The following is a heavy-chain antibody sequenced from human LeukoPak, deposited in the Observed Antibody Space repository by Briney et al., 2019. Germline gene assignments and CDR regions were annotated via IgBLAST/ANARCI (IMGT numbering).Heavy chain of an antibody. V-gene: IGHV3-23*01. CDR1: GFTFSSYA. Sequence: GGSLRLSCAASGFTFSSYAMSWVRQAPGKGLYWVAALSGSGGITYYPDSVKGRFTISRDTSKDTLYLQMNNLRAEDTAVYYCARDGPTYRDGLDVWGQGTTVIVSS. CDR2: LSGSGGIT. D-gene: IGHD1-1*01. J-gene: IGHJ6*02. CDR3: ARDGPTYRDGLDV.